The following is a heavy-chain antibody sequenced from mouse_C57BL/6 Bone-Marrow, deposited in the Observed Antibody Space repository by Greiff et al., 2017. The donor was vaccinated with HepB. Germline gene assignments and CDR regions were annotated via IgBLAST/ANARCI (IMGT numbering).Heavy chain of an antibody. Sequence: DVKLQESGPGLVKPSQSLSLTCSVTGYSITSGYYWNWIRQFPGNKLEWMGYISYDGSNNYNPSLKNRISITRDTSKNQFFLKLNSVTTEDTATYYCAREGYDGYWGQGTTLTVSS. J-gene: IGHJ2*01. CDR3: AREGYDGY. CDR2: ISYDGSN. D-gene: IGHD2-2*01. V-gene: IGHV3-6*01. CDR1: GYSITSGYY.